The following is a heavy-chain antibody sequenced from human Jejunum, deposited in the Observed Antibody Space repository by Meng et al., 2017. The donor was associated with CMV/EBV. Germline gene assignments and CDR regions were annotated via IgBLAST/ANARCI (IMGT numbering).Heavy chain of an antibody. CDR2: ISYSATT. V-gene: IGHV4-61*08. CDR1: GDCVTTRGHF. J-gene: IGHJ4*02. CDR3: ARGYSDFDY. D-gene: IGHD5-18*01. Sequence: LTCTVAGDCVTTRGHFWGWIRQPPGKGLVWLGYISYSATTQYNPSFRSRVSILLDASNSQFSLRLTSVTVADTAIYFCARGYSDFDYWGQGTLVTVSS.